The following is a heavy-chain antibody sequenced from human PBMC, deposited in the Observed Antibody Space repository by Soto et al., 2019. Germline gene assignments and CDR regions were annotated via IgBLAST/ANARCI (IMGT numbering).Heavy chain of an antibody. D-gene: IGHD1-26*01. V-gene: IGHV1-69*12. CDR1: GGTFSSDA. J-gene: IGHJ4*02. CDR3: GKEGRIVGATTYRSGYPTRHFDY. Sequence: QVQLVQSGAEVKKPGSSVKVSCKASGGTFSSDAISWVRQAPGQGLEWMGGIIPIFATTNYAQRFQGRVTLTADEFTRTAYMELGRLRHEDTAVYYGGKEGRIVGATTYRSGYPTRHFDYWGPGTLVTVSS. CDR2: IIPIFATT.